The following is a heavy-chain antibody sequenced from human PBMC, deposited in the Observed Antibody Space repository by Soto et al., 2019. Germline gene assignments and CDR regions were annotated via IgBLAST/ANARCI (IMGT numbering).Heavy chain of an antibody. J-gene: IGHJ5*02. Sequence: SETLSLTCTVSGGSISSYYWSWIRQPPGKGLEWIGYIYYSGSTNYNPSLKSRVTTSVDTSKNQFSLKLSSVTAADTAVYYCARAGTTMVRGVISGWFDPWGQGTLVTVSS. CDR2: IYYSGST. V-gene: IGHV4-59*01. CDR1: GGSISSYY. CDR3: ARAGTTMVRGVISGWFDP. D-gene: IGHD3-10*01.